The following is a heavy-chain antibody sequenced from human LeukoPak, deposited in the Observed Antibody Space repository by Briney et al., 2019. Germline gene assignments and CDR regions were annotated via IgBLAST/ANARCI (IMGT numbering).Heavy chain of an antibody. CDR1: GGSFSGYY. V-gene: IGHV4-34*01. J-gene: IGHJ4*02. CDR2: INHSGST. D-gene: IGHD5-12*01. Sequence: SETLSLTCAVYGGSFSGYYWSWIRQPPGKGLEWIGGINHSGSTNYNPSLKSRVTISVDTSKHQFSLNLSAVTAADTPGYYCSRGPRGYSGYALDYWGQGTLVTVSS. CDR3: SRGPRGYSGYALDY.